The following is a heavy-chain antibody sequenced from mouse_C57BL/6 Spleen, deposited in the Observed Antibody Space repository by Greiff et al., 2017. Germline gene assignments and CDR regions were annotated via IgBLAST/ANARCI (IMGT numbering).Heavy chain of an antibody. D-gene: IGHD2-4*01. CDR1: GYTFTSYW. V-gene: IGHV1-7*01. CDR2: INPSSGYT. J-gene: IGHJ1*03. Sequence: QVQLQQSGAELAKPGASVKLSCKASGYTFTSYWMHWVKQRPGQGLEWIGYINPSSGYTKYNQKFKDKATLTAYKSSSTAYMQLSSLTYEDSAVYYCAREGYDYDVYFDVWGTGTTVTVSS. CDR3: AREGYDYDVYFDV.